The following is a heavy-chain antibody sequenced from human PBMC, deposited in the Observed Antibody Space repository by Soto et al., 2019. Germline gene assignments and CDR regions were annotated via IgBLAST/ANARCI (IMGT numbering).Heavy chain of an antibody. V-gene: IGHV3-53*01. D-gene: IGHD6-19*01. Sequence: QLVESGGGLIQPGGSLRLSFAASGFTVSSNDMSWVRQAPGKGLEWVSVIYSGGTTYYADSVKGRFTISRDNSKSTLYLQMNSLRAEDTAMYYCTRDSEAGTKGRWFDPWGQGTLVIVSS. CDR3: TRDSEAGTKGRWFDP. CDR1: GFTVSSND. CDR2: IYSGGTT. J-gene: IGHJ5*02.